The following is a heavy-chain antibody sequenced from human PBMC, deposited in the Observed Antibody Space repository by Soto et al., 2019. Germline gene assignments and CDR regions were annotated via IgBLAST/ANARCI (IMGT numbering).Heavy chain of an antibody. Sequence: SVEVSGKAAGGPFSSYAMSWVRQATGQGLEWMGGIIPIFGTANYAQKFQGRVTITADESTSTAYMELSSLRSEDTAVYYCAREMLTLGYCSGGSCPGAFDIWGQGTMVTVSS. J-gene: IGHJ3*02. CDR2: IIPIFGTA. CDR1: GGPFSSYA. D-gene: IGHD2-15*01. CDR3: AREMLTLGYCSGGSCPGAFDI. V-gene: IGHV1-69*13.